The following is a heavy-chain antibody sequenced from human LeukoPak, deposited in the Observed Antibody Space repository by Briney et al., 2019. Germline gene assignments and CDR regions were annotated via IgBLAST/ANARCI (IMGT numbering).Heavy chain of an antibody. J-gene: IGHJ4*02. CDR2: IYNSGST. Sequence: SETLSLTCTVSSGSISSGDYYWSWIRQPPGKGLEWIGYIYNSGSTYYNPSLKSRVTISVETSKNQFSLKLNSVTAADTAVYYCARGAWTVTTGRYFDYWGQGTLVTVSS. CDR1: SGSISSGDYY. CDR3: ARGAWTVTTGRYFDY. V-gene: IGHV4-30-4*01. D-gene: IGHD4-17*01.